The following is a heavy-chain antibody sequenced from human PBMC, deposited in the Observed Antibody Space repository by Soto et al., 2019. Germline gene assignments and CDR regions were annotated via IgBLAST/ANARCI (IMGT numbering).Heavy chain of an antibody. Sequence: QVQLLQSGAEVKKPGSSVKVSCKASGGTFSSYAISWVRQAPGQGLEWMGGIIPIFGTANYAQKFQCRVTITADESTTTAYGELSSVRCEDTAVYACARESEYCSGTSCYAGVIGDGGHGPLVIVSS. D-gene: IGHD2-2*01. V-gene: IGHV1-69*01. CDR3: ARESEYCSGTSCYAGVIGD. CDR1: GGTFSSYA. J-gene: IGHJ4*01. CDR2: IIPIFGTA.